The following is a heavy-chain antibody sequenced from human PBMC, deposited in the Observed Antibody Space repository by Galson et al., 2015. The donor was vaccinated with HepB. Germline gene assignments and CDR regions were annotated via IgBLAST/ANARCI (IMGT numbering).Heavy chain of an antibody. J-gene: IGHJ3*02. V-gene: IGHV3-30*18. Sequence: SLRLSCAASGFTFSSYGMHWVRQAPGKGLEWVAVISYDGSNKYYADSVKGRFTISRDNSKNTLYLQMNSLRAEDTAVYYCAKDGAPMMGYDAFDIWGQGTMVTVSS. D-gene: IGHD3-22*01. CDR2: ISYDGSNK. CDR1: GFTFSSYG. CDR3: AKDGAPMMGYDAFDI.